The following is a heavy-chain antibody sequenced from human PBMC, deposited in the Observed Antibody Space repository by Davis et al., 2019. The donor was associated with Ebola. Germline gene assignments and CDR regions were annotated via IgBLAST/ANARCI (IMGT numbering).Heavy chain of an antibody. CDR3: ARASSDY. CDR2: INPNSGGT. J-gene: IGHJ4*02. V-gene: IGHV1-2*05. CDR1: GYTFTSYG. Sequence: AASVKVSCKASGYTFTSYGITWVRQAPGQGLEWMGRINPNSGGTNYAQKFQGRVTMTRDTSISTAYMELRRLRSDDTVVYYCARASSDYWGQGTLVTVSS.